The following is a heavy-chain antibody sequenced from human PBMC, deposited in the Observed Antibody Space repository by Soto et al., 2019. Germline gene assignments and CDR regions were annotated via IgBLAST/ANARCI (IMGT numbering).Heavy chain of an antibody. V-gene: IGHV3-33*01. CDR2: IWYDGSNK. Sequence: QVQLVESGGGVVQPGRSLRVSCAASGFTFRSHGMHWVRQAPGKGLEWVAGIWYDGSNKYFADSAKGRFTISRDNSKITLYLQMNSLRAEDTAVYYCARATGGLGNDAFDIWGQGTMVTGSS. D-gene: IGHD3-16*01. CDR1: GFTFRSHG. J-gene: IGHJ3*02. CDR3: ARATGGLGNDAFDI.